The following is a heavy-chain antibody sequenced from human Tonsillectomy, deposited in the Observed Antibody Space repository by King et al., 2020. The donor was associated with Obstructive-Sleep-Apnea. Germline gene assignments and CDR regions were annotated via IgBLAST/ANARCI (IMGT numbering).Heavy chain of an antibody. Sequence: VQLQESGPGVVKPSETLSLTCTVSGGPITSSSYYWGWIRQPPGKGLEWIGSVYYSGSTYYNPSLKSRVTISADTSKNQFSLKLSSVTATDTAVYYCARDMSGFRSYDYWGQGTLVTVSS. CDR1: GGPITSSSYY. J-gene: IGHJ4*02. CDR2: VYYSGST. V-gene: IGHV4-39*07. CDR3: ARDMSGFRSYDY. D-gene: IGHD3-10*02.